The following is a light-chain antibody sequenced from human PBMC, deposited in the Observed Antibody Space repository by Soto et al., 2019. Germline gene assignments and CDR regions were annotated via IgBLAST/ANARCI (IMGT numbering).Light chain of an antibody. Sequence: SALTQPASVSGSPGQSITISCTGTSSDVGGYNYVSWYQQHPGKAPKLMIYDVSNRPSGVSNRFSGSKSGNTASLTISGLHAEDEADYYCSSYTSSSTSGVFGTGTKVTVL. V-gene: IGLV2-14*01. J-gene: IGLJ1*01. CDR3: SSYTSSSTSGV. CDR1: SSDVGGYNY. CDR2: DVS.